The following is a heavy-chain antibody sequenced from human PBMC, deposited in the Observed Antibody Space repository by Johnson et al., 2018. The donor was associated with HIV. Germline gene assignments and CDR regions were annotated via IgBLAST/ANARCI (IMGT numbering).Heavy chain of an antibody. CDR3: ARGVKQQLNVVDAFDI. CDR2: IWYDGSNK. CDR1: GFTFSDYG. V-gene: IGHV3-30*19. D-gene: IGHD6-13*01. Sequence: QVQLVESGGGVVQPGRSLRLSCAASGFTFSDYGMHWVRQAPGKGLEWVAVIWYDGSNKYSADSVKGRFTISRDNSRNRLYIQMNSLRVEDTGVYYCARGVKQQLNVVDAFDIWGQGTKVTVSS. J-gene: IGHJ3*02.